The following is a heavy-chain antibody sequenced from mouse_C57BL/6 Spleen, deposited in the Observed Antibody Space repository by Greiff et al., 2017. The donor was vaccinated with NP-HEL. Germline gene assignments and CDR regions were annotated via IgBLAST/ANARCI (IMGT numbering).Heavy chain of an antibody. V-gene: IGHV1-55*01. CDR3: ARSYYGNYDAMDY. CDR2: IYPGSGST. Sequence: QVQLQQPGAELVKPGASVKMSCKASGYTFTSYWITWVKQRLGQGLEWIGDIYPGSGSTNYNEKFKSKATLTVDTSSSTAYMQLSSLTSEDSAVYYCARSYYGNYDAMDYWGQGTSVTVSS. J-gene: IGHJ4*01. CDR1: GYTFTSYW. D-gene: IGHD2-10*01.